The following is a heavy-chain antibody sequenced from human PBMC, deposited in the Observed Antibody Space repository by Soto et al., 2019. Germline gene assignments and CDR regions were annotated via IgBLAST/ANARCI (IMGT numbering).Heavy chain of an antibody. CDR3: ARGRYGEY. D-gene: IGHD3-10*01. J-gene: IGHJ4*02. V-gene: IGHV1-18*01. CDR1: GYAFTTYG. CDR2: ISAHNGNT. Sequence: QVHLVQSGAEVKKPGASVKVSCQGSGYAFTTYGITWVRQAPGQGLEWMGWISAHNGNTNYAQQLQGRVTVTRDTSTSTAYMELRSLRYDDTAGYYCARGRYGEYWGQGALVTVSS.